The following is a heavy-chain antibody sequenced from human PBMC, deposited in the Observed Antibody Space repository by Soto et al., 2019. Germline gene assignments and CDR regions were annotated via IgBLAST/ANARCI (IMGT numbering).Heavy chain of an antibody. CDR2: ISATGST. D-gene: IGHD6-19*01. Sequence: QVQLQESGPGLVKPSETLSVTCTVSGGSITSHYWSWFRQPAGKGLEWIGRISATGSTYDNPFLKSRVARSLDTSKNQFSLRLSFVTAADTAVYYCARDQGSGYFDYWGQGTLVTVSS. V-gene: IGHV4-4*07. CDR3: ARDQGSGYFDY. CDR1: GGSITSHY. J-gene: IGHJ4*02.